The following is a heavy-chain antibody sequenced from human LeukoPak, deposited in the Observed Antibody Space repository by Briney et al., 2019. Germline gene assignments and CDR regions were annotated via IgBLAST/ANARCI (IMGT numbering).Heavy chain of an antibody. V-gene: IGHV1-69*13. J-gene: IGHJ4*02. CDR2: IIPIFHTS. CDR1: GGIFSTYG. D-gene: IGHD2-2*02. Sequence: SVKVSCKASGGIFSTYGFHWVRQAPGQGLEWLGGIIPIFHTSHYARKFQDRVMISADESTCTVYMELSSLRSEDTAVYYCARDPLGHCSSSNCYTRMEFDYWGQGTLVTVSS. CDR3: ARDPLGHCSSSNCYTRMEFDY.